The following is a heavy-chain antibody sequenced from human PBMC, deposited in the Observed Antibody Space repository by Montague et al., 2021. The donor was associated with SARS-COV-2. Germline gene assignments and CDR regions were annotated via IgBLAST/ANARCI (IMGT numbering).Heavy chain of an antibody. J-gene: IGHJ6*02. V-gene: IGHV4-34*01. CDR1: GGSFSGYH. D-gene: IGHD3-10*01. CDR2: INHSGST. Sequence: SETLSLTYAVYGGSFSGYHWSWIRQPPGKGLEWIGEINHSGSTNYNPSLKSRVTISVDMSKNQFSLKLNSVTAADTAVYYCASSGGYYYYYQGVDVWGQGTTVTVSS. CDR3: ASSGGYYYYYQGVDV.